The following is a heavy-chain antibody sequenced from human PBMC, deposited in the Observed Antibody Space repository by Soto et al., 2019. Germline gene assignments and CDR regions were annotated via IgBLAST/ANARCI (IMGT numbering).Heavy chain of an antibody. CDR2: IIPIFGTA. D-gene: IGHD1-7*01. V-gene: IGHV1-69*01. Sequence: QVQLVQSGAEVKKPGSSVKVSCKASGGTFSSYAISWVRQAPGQGLEWMGGIIPIFGTANYAQQFQGRVTITADDSTSTAYMALSSLRSEATAVYYWARTLGDTSNWTYGWVDYWGQGTLVTVSS. CDR3: ARTLGDTSNWTYGWVDY. J-gene: IGHJ4*02. CDR1: GGTFSSYA.